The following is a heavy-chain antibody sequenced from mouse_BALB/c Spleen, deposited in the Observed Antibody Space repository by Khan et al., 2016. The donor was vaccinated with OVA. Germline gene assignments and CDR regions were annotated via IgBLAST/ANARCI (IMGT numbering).Heavy chain of an antibody. CDR2: IWSGGST. CDR1: GFSLTSYG. Sequence: HVQLKQSGPGLVEPSQSLSINCTVSGFSLTSYGVHWVRQSPGKGLEWLGMIWSGGSTDYNAAFKSRLSIRKDNSKSQVFFKMNSLQADDTAIYYCARSLLLAMDYWGQGTSVTVSS. CDR3: ARSLLLAMDY. V-gene: IGHV2-4-1*01. D-gene: IGHD1-2*01. J-gene: IGHJ4*01.